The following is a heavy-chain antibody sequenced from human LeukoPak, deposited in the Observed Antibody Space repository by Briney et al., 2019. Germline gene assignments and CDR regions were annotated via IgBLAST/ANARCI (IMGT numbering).Heavy chain of an antibody. V-gene: IGHV3-15*01. D-gene: IGHD2-2*02. CDR1: GFTFSNAW. CDR2: IKSRTDGGTT. CDR3: TTDLPICSSTSCYNY. J-gene: IGHJ4*02. Sequence: GGSLRLSCAASGFTFSNAWMSWVRQAPGKGLEWVGRIKSRTDGGTTDYAAPVKDRFTISRDDSKNTLYLQMNSLKTEDTAVYYCTTDLPICSSTSCYNYWGQGTLVSVSS.